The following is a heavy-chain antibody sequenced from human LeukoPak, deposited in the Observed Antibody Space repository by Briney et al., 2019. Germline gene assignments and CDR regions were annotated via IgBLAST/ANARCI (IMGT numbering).Heavy chain of an antibody. CDR3: ARRHHFGFLDS. Sequence: GGSLRLSCAASGVMFPSYWMTCVRQAPGKGLEWVANIKQDGSEKYYVDSVKGRFTISRDNAKNSVYLQMNSLRAEDTAVYYCARRHHFGFLDSWGQGTLVTVSS. J-gene: IGHJ4*02. CDR2: IKQDGSEK. V-gene: IGHV3-7*04. CDR1: GVMFPSYW. D-gene: IGHD3-10*01.